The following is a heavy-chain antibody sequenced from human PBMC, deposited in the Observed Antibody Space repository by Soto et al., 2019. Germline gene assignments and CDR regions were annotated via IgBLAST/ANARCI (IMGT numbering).Heavy chain of an antibody. J-gene: IGHJ4*02. CDR1: GFTFSSYG. V-gene: IGHV3-33*01. Sequence: GGSLRLSCAASGFTFSSYGMHWVRQAPGKGLEWVAVIWYDGSNKYYADSVKGRFTISRDNSENTLYLQMNSLRVEDTAVYYCAREHSSSRYFFANWGQGALVTVSS. D-gene: IGHD6-13*01. CDR2: IWYDGSNK. CDR3: AREHSSSRYFFAN.